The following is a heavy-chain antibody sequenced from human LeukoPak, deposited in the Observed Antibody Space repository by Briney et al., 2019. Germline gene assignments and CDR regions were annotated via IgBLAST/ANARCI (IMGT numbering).Heavy chain of an antibody. V-gene: IGHV4-38-2*01. CDR2: ISRSGNP. CDR1: GFSIGSGYH. J-gene: IGHJ4*02. D-gene: IGHD6-13*01. CDR3: ARHLAAAGASYLDF. Sequence: SETLSLTCAVSGFSIGSGYHWGWVRQSPGTGLQWIGSISRSGNPYYNPSLMSRVTIPIDTSGNQFSLRLSSVTAADTAVYYCARHLAAAGASYLDFWGRGTLLTVSS.